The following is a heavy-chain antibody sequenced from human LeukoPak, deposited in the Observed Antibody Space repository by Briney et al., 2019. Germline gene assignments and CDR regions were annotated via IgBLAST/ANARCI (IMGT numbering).Heavy chain of an antibody. V-gene: IGHV3-11*01. CDR1: GFTFSDYY. CDR3: AREERDYDILTGYRDYFDY. J-gene: IGHJ4*02. CDR2: ISSSSSTI. D-gene: IGHD3-9*01. Sequence: GGSLRLSCAASGFTFSDYYMSWIRQAPGKGLEWVSYISSSSSTIYYADSVKGRFTISRDNAKNSLYLQMNSLRAEDTAVYYCAREERDYDILTGYRDYFDYWGQGTLVTVSS.